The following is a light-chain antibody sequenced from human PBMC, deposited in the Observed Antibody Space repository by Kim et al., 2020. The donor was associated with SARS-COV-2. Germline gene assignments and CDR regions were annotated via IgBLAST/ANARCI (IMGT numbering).Light chain of an antibody. J-gene: IGLJ2*01. CDR3: CSYAGSYTV. CDR1: SNDVGGYNY. Sequence: QSALTQPRSVSGSPGQSVTISCTGTSNDVGGYNYVSWYQQHPGKAPKLMIYDVSNRPSGVPDRFSGSMSGNTASLTISGLQPEDEADYYCCSYAGSYTVFGGGTQLTVL. CDR2: DVS. V-gene: IGLV2-11*01.